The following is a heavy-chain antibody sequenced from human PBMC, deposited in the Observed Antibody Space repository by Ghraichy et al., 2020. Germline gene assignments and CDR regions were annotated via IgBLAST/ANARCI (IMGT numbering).Heavy chain of an antibody. CDR3: ARENLEPDCSSTSCSEYYYYYMDV. V-gene: IGHV3-7*03. CDR2: IKQDGSEK. J-gene: IGHJ6*03. CDR1: GFTFSSYW. D-gene: IGHD2-2*01. Sequence: GESLNISCAASGFTFSSYWMSWVRQAPGKGLEWVANIKQDGSEKYYVDSVKGRFTISRDNAKNSLYLQMNSLRAEDTAVYYCARENLEPDCSSTSCSEYYYYYMDVWGKGTTVTVSS.